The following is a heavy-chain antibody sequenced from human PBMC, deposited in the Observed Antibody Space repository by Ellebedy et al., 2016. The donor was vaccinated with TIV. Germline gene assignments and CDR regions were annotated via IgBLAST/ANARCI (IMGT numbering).Heavy chain of an antibody. J-gene: IGHJ4*02. Sequence: SETLSLTCTVSGGSISSSSYYWGWIRQPPGKGLEWIGSIYYSGSTYYNPSLKSRVTMSVDTSKDQFSLKLRTVTAADTAMYYCARVTGSLGYCDSWGQGTLVTVSS. CDR3: ARVTGSLGYCDS. D-gene: IGHD7-27*01. V-gene: IGHV4-39*07. CDR2: IYYSGST. CDR1: GGSISSSSYY.